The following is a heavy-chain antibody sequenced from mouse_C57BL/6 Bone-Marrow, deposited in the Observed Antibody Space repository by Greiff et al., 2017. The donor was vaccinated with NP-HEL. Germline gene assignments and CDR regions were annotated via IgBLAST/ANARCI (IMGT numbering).Heavy chain of an antibody. J-gene: IGHJ3*01. CDR2: IYPRSGTT. CDR3: ARGGYPAWFAY. D-gene: IGHD2-2*01. CDR1: GYTFTSYG. V-gene: IGHV1-81*01. Sequence: QVQLQQSGAELARPGASVKLSCKASGYTFTSYGISWVKQRTGQGLEWIGEIYPRSGTTYYNEKFKGKATLTADKSSSTAYMELRSLTSEDSAVYFCARGGYPAWFAYWGQGTLVTVSA.